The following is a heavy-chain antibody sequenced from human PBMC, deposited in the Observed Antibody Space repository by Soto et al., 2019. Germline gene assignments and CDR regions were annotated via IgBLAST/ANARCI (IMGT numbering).Heavy chain of an antibody. CDR1: GGSISSGGYS. CDR3: ARTANYYDSSGFPYYFDY. Sequence: SETLSLTCAVSGGSISSGGYSWSWIRQPPGKGLEWIGYIYHSGSTYYNPSLKSRVTISVDRSKNQFSLKLSSVNAADTAVYYCARTANYYDSSGFPYYFDYWGQGTLVTVSS. CDR2: IYHSGST. J-gene: IGHJ4*02. V-gene: IGHV4-30-2*01. D-gene: IGHD3-22*01.